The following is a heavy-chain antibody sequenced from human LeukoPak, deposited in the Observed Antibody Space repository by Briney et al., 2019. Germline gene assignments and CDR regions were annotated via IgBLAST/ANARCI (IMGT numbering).Heavy chain of an antibody. D-gene: IGHD3-3*01. CDR2: INTNTGNP. V-gene: IGHV7-4-1*02. J-gene: IGHJ4*02. CDR3: ARVRRFLNGGVAGIDY. Sequence: ASVKVSCKASGYTFTTFALIWVRQAAGQGREWMGWINTNTGNPTYAQAFTGRFVFSLDTSVSTSYLQISSLKAEDTAVYYCARVRRFLNGGVAGIDYWGQGTLVTVSS. CDR1: GYTFTTFA.